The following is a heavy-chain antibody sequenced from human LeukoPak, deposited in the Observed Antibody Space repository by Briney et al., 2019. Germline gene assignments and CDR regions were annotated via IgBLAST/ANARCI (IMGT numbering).Heavy chain of an antibody. CDR3: TRDPPAVAINTYA. D-gene: IGHD6-13*01. V-gene: IGHV3-66*01. CDR1: GVSVSSNF. Sequence: GGSLRLSCAASGVSVSSNFMIWVRQAPGKGLEWVSLIYSGGETSYADSVKGRFSISRDNSKNTLYLQMNSLRVEDTDVYYCTRDPPAVAINTYAWSQGTLVTVSS. J-gene: IGHJ5*02. CDR2: IYSGGET.